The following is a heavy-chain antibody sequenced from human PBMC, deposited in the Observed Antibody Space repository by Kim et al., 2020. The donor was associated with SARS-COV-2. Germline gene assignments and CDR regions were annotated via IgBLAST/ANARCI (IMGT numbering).Heavy chain of an antibody. J-gene: IGHJ4*02. CDR3: ARRSQLAHVPFDY. Sequence: GESLKISCKGSGYRFTSYWIGWVRQMPGKGLEWMGIIYPGDSDTRYSPSFQGQVTISVDKSISTAYLQWSSLKASDTAMYYCARRSQLAHVPFDYWGQGTLVTASS. V-gene: IGHV5-51*01. D-gene: IGHD2-2*01. CDR1: GYRFTSYW. CDR2: IYPGDSDT.